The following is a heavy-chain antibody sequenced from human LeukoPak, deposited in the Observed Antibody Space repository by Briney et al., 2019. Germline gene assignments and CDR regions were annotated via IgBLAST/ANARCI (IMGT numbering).Heavy chain of an antibody. CDR1: GYTFTNYG. CDR2: ISAYNGNT. Sequence: ASVKVPCKASGYTFTNYGATWVRQAPGQGLEWMGWISAYNGNTNYAQKLQGRVTMTTDTSTSTAYMELRSLRSDDTAVYYCARDAHSSSWPYYFDYWGQGTLVTVSS. J-gene: IGHJ4*02. V-gene: IGHV1-18*01. CDR3: ARDAHSSSWPYYFDY. D-gene: IGHD6-13*01.